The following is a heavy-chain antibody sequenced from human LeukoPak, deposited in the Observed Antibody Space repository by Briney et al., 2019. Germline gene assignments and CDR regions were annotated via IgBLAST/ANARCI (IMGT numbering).Heavy chain of an antibody. V-gene: IGHV4-59*08. CDR1: GGSISSYF. Sequence: SETLSLTCTVSGGSISSYFWSWIRQPPGKGLDWIGYIYYSGSTDSNPSLKSRLTISVDTSKNQLSLKLSSVTAADTAVYYCARHVDGSGSSNWYYGLDVWGQGTTVTVSS. J-gene: IGHJ6*02. D-gene: IGHD3-10*01. CDR2: IYYSGST. CDR3: ARHVDGSGSSNWYYGLDV.